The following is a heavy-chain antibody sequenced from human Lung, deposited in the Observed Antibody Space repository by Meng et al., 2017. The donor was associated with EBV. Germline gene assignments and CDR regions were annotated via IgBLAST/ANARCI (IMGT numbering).Heavy chain of an antibody. CDR3: ARGGTSSAPFDY. V-gene: IGHV4-30-2*01. CDR1: GGSISSGGYS. Sequence: QLQEPGPGLVRPSQTLSLTCTVSGGSISSGGYSWSWIRQPPGKGLEWIGYIYHSGSTYYNPSLKSRVTISVDTSKNQFSLSLNSVTAADTAVYYCARGGTSSAPFDYWGQETLVTVSS. CDR2: IYHSGST. D-gene: IGHD2-2*01. J-gene: IGHJ4*02.